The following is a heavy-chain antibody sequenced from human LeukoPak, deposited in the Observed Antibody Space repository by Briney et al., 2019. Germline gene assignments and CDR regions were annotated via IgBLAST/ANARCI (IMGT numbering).Heavy chain of an antibody. D-gene: IGHD5-18*01. V-gene: IGHV3-21*01. Sequence: GGSLRLSCAASGFTFSSYSMNWVRQAPGKGLEWVSSISSSSSYIYYADSVKGQFTISRDNAKNSLYLQMNSLRAEDTAVYYCARDVDTAMVFGDDYWGQGTLVTVSS. CDR3: ARDVDTAMVFGDDY. CDR1: GFTFSSYS. CDR2: ISSSSSYI. J-gene: IGHJ4*02.